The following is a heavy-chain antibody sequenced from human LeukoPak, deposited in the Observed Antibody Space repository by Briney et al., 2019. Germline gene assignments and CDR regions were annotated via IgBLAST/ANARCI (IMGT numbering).Heavy chain of an antibody. D-gene: IGHD1-26*01. CDR2: IDRDGSRI. V-gene: IGHV3-74*01. Sequence: GGSLRLSCAVSGFTFSSYWMHWVRQAPGKGLVWVSRIDRDGSRINYADSVKGRFTISRDNGKNTLFLQMNSLRAEDAAVYYCARDPQRREFDYWGQGTLVTVSS. CDR3: ARDPQRREFDY. CDR1: GFTFSSYW. J-gene: IGHJ4*02.